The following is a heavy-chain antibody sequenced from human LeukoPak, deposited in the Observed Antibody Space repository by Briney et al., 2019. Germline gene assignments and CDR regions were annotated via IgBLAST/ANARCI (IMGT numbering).Heavy chain of an antibody. V-gene: IGHV3-30-3*01. CDR3: ARRPNPGGWFDP. D-gene: IGHD3-10*01. CDR1: GFTFDDYA. Sequence: PGGSLRLSCAASGFTFDDYAMHWVRQAPGKGLEWVAVISYDGSNKYYADSVKGRFTISRDNSKNTLYLQMNSLRAEDTAVYYCARRPNPGGWFDPWGQGTLVTVSS. J-gene: IGHJ5*02. CDR2: ISYDGSNK.